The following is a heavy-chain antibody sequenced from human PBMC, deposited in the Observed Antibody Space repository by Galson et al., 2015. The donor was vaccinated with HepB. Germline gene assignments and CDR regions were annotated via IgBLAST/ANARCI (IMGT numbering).Heavy chain of an antibody. CDR1: GYSFTSYW. V-gene: IGHV5-51*01. CDR3: ARLSMDIVVVPAGGGFDY. Sequence: QSGAEVKKPGESLKISCKGSGYSFTSYWIGWVRQMPGKGLEWMGIIYPGDSDTRYSPSFQGQVTISADKSISTAYLQWSSLKASDTAMYYCARLSMDIVVVPAGGGFDYWGQGTLVTVSS. D-gene: IGHD2-2*03. CDR2: IYPGDSDT. J-gene: IGHJ4*02.